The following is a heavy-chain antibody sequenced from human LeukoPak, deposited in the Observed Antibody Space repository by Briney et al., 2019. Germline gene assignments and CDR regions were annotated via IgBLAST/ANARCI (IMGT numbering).Heavy chain of an antibody. Sequence: GGSLRLSCAASGFTVSSNYMSWVRQAPGKGLEWVSVIYSGGSTYYADSVKGRFTISRDNSKNTLYLQTNSLRAEDTAVYYCARDRRYYFDYWGQGTLVTVSS. CDR3: ARDRRYYFDY. CDR1: GFTVSSNY. V-gene: IGHV3-53*01. J-gene: IGHJ4*02. CDR2: IYSGGST. D-gene: IGHD6-6*01.